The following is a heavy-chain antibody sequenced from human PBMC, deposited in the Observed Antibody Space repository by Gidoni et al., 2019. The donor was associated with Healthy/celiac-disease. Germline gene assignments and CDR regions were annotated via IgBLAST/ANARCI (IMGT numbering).Heavy chain of an antibody. Sequence: QVQLVESGGGVVQPGRSLRLSCAASGFTFSSYGMHWVRQAPGKGLEWVAVISYDGSNKYYADSVKGRFTISRDNSKNTLYLQMNSLRAEDTAVYYCAKFRGHDSSGYYRELDAFDIWGQGTMVTVSS. CDR2: ISYDGSNK. CDR3: AKFRGHDSSGYYRELDAFDI. J-gene: IGHJ3*02. D-gene: IGHD3-22*01. V-gene: IGHV3-30*18. CDR1: GFTFSSYG.